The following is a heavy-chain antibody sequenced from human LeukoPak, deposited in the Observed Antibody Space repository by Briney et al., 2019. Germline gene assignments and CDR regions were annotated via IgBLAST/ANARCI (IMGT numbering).Heavy chain of an antibody. Sequence: PGGSLRLSCAASGFTFSNYSMNWVRQAPGKGLEGVSSISSSSTYIYYADSVKGRFTISRDNAKNSLHLQMNSLRAEDTAVYYCAAHGGSYWGQGTLLTVSS. CDR2: ISSSSTYI. D-gene: IGHD1-26*01. J-gene: IGHJ4*02. CDR1: GFTFSNYS. CDR3: AAHGGSY. V-gene: IGHV3-21*01.